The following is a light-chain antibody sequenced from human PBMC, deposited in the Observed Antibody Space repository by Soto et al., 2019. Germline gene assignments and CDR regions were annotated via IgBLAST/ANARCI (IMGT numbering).Light chain of an antibody. CDR1: HVGSSN. CDR2: GAF. J-gene: IGKJ5*01. V-gene: IGKV3-11*01. Sequence: LSSSPGDRAPLSCRDTSHVGSSNLAWYQQNPGQAPRLVIYGAFNRATGIPARFSGSGSGTDFTLTISSLEPEDFAVYYCQQRNIWPPVPFGQGTRLE. CDR3: QQRNIWPPVP.